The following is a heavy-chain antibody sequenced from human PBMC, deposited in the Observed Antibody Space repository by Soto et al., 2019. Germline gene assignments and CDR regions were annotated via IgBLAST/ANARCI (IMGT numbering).Heavy chain of an antibody. CDR2: IIPIFGTA. D-gene: IGHD2-8*02. CDR3: ASPTGKLDY. V-gene: IGHV1-69*01. CDR1: GGTFSNYA. Sequence: QVQLVQSGAEVKKPGSSVKVSCTASGGTFSNYAISWVRQAPGEGLEWMGGIIPIFGTANYAQKFQGRVTITADESTSTAYMELSSLRSDDTAVYYCASPTGKLDYWGQGTLVTVSS. J-gene: IGHJ4*02.